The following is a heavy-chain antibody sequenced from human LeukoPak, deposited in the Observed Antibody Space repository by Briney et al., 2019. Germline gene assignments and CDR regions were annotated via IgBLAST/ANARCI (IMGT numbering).Heavy chain of an antibody. CDR2: ISAYNGNT. CDR1: GGTFSSYA. V-gene: IGHV1-18*01. Sequence: ASVKVSCKASGGTFSSYAISWVRQAPGQGLEWMGWISAYNGNTNYAQKLQGRVTMTTDTSTSTAYMELRSLRSDDTAVYYCARDADIVVVPAAIPDYWGQGTLVTVS. J-gene: IGHJ4*02. D-gene: IGHD2-2*01. CDR3: ARDADIVVVPAAIPDY.